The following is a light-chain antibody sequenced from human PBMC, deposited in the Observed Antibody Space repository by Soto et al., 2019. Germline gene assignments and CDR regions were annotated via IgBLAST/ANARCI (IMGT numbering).Light chain of an antibody. CDR3: QQVKSYPRT. J-gene: IGKJ4*01. V-gene: IGKV3-20*01. CDR2: GAS. Sequence: EIVSTQSPGTLSLSPGEGATLSCRASQSVSSNYLAWYQQKPGQAPRLLIYGASSRATGIPDRFSGSGSGTRGTLTISSLQPEDFATYYCQQVKSYPRTFGGGTKVDIK. CDR1: QSVSSNY.